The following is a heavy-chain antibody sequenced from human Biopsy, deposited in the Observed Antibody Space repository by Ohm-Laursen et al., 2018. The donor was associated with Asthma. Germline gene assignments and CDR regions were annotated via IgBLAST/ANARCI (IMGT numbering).Heavy chain of an antibody. Sequence: TLSLTCAVSGGSISSGGFSWTWIRQSPGKGLEWIGYLFYRGTTHYNPSLKSRVTISLDRSKNHFSLKLTSVTAADTAVYYCARMTSANYYYSMDVWGQGTTVTVSS. CDR3: ARMTSANYYYSMDV. J-gene: IGHJ6*02. D-gene: IGHD2-21*02. CDR1: GGSISSGGFS. CDR2: LFYRGTT. V-gene: IGHV4-30-2*06.